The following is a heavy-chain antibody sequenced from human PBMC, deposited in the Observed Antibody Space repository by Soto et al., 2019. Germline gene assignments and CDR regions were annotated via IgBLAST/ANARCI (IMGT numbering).Heavy chain of an antibody. J-gene: IGHJ6*03. CDR1: GGTFSSYT. V-gene: IGHV1-69*02. Sequence: QVQLVQSGAEVKKPGSSVKVSCKASGGTFSSYTISWVRQAPGQGLEWMGRIIPILGIANYAQKFQGRVTITADKSTSTATMELSSLGSEDRAVIYGGGKPDYYYYMDVWAKGPRSPSP. CDR2: IIPILGIA. CDR3: GGKPDYYYYMDV.